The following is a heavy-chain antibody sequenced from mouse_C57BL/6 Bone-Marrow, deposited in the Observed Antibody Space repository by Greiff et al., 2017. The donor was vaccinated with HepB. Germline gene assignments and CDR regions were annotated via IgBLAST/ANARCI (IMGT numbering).Heavy chain of an antibody. V-gene: IGHV1-82*01. J-gene: IGHJ2*01. CDR2: IYPGDGDT. CDR3: ARGPYYVDY. CDR1: GYAFSSSW. Sequence: VKLQESGPELVKPGASVKISCKASGYAFSSSWMNWVKQRPGKGLEWIGRIYPGDGDTNYNGKFKGKATLTADKSSSTAYMQLSSLTSEDSAVYFCARGPYYVDYWGQGTTLTVSS.